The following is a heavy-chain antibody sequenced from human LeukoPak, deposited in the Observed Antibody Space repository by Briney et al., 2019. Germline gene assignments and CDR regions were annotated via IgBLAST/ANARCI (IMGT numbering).Heavy chain of an antibody. CDR2: ISWKSGSI. Sequence: GGSLRLSCAASGFTFADYAMHWVRQAPGKGLEWVSGISWKSGSIGYADSVKGRFTISRHNSKNTLYLQMNNLRAEDTAVYYCARHLTPGYNWFDPWGQGTLVTVSS. CDR3: ARHLTPGYNWFDP. J-gene: IGHJ5*02. CDR1: GFTFADYA. V-gene: IGHV3-9*01. D-gene: IGHD4-23*01.